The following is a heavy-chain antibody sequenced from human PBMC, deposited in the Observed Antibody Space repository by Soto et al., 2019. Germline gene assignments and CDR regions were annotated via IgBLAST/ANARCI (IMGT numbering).Heavy chain of an antibody. Sequence: ESVGGVVQPGRSLRLSCAASGFTFSSYGMHWVRQAPGKGLEWVAVIWYDGSNKYYADSVKGRFTISRDNSKNTLYLQMNSLRAEDTAVYYCARGSRVAIFGVVPRGGRLDYWGQGTLVTVSS. CDR3: ARGSRVAIFGVVPRGGRLDY. D-gene: IGHD3-3*01. CDR1: GFTFSSYG. V-gene: IGHV3-33*01. CDR2: IWYDGSNK. J-gene: IGHJ4*02.